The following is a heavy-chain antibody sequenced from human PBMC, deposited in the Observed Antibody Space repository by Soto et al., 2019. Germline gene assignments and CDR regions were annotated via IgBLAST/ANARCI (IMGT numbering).Heavy chain of an antibody. CDR1: GFTFNNAW. V-gene: IGHV3-15*01. CDR2: IKRKTEDGTT. D-gene: IGHD3-10*01. CDR3: TTDLYSYGSGTSHPRGV. Sequence: EMQLVESGGGLVKPGGSLRLACAASGFTFNNAWMSWVRQAPGNGLEWVGRIKRKTEDGTTDYAAPVIGRFTISRDDLQNTLFLQMSGLKTEYPAVYYCTTDLYSYGSGTSHPRGVLCKGTTV. J-gene: IGHJ6*03.